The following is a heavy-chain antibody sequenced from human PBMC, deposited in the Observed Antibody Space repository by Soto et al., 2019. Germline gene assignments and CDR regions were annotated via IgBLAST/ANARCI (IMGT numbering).Heavy chain of an antibody. CDR2: IHYSGVT. Sequence: ETLSLTCSVSGGSIRTYYWNWIRQPPGGGLEWIAYIHYSGVTNYSPSLRGRVSISIDRSNNEFSLKVSSVTAADTAVYYCARDRAEGSSSTPAGGMDVWGPGTTVTVSS. J-gene: IGHJ6*02. D-gene: IGHD6-6*01. CDR1: GGSIRTYY. CDR3: ARDRAEGSSSTPAGGMDV. V-gene: IGHV4-59*01.